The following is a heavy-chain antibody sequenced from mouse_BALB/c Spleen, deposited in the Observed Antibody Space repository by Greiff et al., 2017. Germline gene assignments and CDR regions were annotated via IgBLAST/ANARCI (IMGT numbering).Heavy chain of an antibody. CDR1: GFTFSSYG. V-gene: IGHV5-6*01. D-gene: IGHD1-1*01. Sequence: EVKLMESGGDLVKPGGSLKLSCAASGFTFSSYGMSWVRQTPDKRLEWVATISSGGSYTYYPDSVKGRFTISRDNAKNTLYLQMSSLKSEDTAMYYCARHESGNYVDYWGQGTTLTVSS. CDR2: ISSGGSYT. CDR3: ARHESGNYVDY. J-gene: IGHJ2*01.